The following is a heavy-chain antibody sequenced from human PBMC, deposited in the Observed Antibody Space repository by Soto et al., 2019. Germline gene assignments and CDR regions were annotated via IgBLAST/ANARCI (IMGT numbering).Heavy chain of an antibody. J-gene: IGHJ6*02. Sequence: QVQLVESGGGVVQPGRSLRLSCAASGFTFSSYGMHWVRQAPGKGLEWVAVISYDGSNKYYADSVKGRFTISRDNSKNTLYLQMNSLRAEDTAVYYCAKGTGNYYYYYDMDVWGQGTTVTVSS. D-gene: IGHD2-8*02. CDR1: GFTFSSYG. CDR3: AKGTGNYYYYYDMDV. CDR2: ISYDGSNK. V-gene: IGHV3-30*18.